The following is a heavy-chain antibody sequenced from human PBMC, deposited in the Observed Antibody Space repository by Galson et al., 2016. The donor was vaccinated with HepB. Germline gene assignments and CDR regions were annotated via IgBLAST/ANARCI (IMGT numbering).Heavy chain of an antibody. CDR2: IRSKPNNYET. J-gene: IGHJ4*02. CDR3: ARHVDGQQLVH. D-gene: IGHD6-13*01. CDR1: GFTFSGSP. V-gene: IGHV3-73*01. Sequence: SLRLSCAASGFTFSGSPIHWVRQASGSGLEWLGRIRSKPNNYETAYGASVKGRFTLSRDDSKNMTYLQMNSLETEDTAVYYCARHVDGQQLVHWGQGTLVTVSS.